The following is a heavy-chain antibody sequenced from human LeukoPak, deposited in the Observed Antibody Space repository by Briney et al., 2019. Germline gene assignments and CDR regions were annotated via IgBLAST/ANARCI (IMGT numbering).Heavy chain of an antibody. CDR2: IYYSGST. CDR1: GGSISSYY. J-gene: IGHJ4*02. Sequence: SETLSLTCTVSGGSISSYYWSWIRQPPGKGLEWIGYIYYSGSTNYNPSLKSRVTISVDTSKNQFSLKLSSVTAADTAVYYCARHPRKEHYFDYWGQGTLVTVSS. CDR3: ARHPRKEHYFDY. V-gene: IGHV4-59*08.